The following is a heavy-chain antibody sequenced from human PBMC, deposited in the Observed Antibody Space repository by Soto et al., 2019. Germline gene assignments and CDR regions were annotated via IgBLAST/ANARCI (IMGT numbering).Heavy chain of an antibody. CDR1: GYSFTSYW. Sequence: GESLKISCKGSGYSFTSYWIGWVRQMPGKGLEWMGIIYPGDSDTRYSPSFQGQVTISADKSVSTAYLQWSSLKASDTAMYYCARVSLARPHYYYGMDVWGQGTTVTVSS. D-gene: IGHD3-16*01. CDR2: IYPGDSDT. V-gene: IGHV5-51*01. CDR3: ARVSLARPHYYYGMDV. J-gene: IGHJ6*02.